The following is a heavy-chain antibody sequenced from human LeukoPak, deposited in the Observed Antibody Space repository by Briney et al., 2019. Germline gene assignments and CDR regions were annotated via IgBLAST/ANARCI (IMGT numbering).Heavy chain of an antibody. Sequence: GGSLRLSCAASGFTFSTYAMNWVRQAPGKGLEWVSVIVGNGGGIHYADSVKGRFTISRDNSKNTLYLQMNSLRAEDTAVYYCAKDRIPDGKYSIDFWGQGTLVIVSS. D-gene: IGHD5-24*01. CDR2: IVGNGGGI. CDR1: GFTFSTYA. CDR3: AKDRIPDGKYSIDF. J-gene: IGHJ4*02. V-gene: IGHV3-23*01.